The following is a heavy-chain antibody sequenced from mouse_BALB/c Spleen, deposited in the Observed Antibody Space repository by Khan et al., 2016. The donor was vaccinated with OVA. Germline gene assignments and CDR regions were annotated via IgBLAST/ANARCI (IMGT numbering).Heavy chain of an antibody. J-gene: IGHJ4*01. V-gene: IGHV2-6-5*01. CDR2: IWAGGSK. CDR1: GFSLTDYS. Sequence: VQLQESGPGLVAPSHSLSITCTVSGFSLTDYSVSWLRQPPGKGLEWLGVIWAGGSKSYYSALISSLSIIKDNSRSQVFLNMNSLQTGDTAMYYCARDPPYYAMEYWGQGTSVTVSS. CDR3: ARDPPYYAMEY.